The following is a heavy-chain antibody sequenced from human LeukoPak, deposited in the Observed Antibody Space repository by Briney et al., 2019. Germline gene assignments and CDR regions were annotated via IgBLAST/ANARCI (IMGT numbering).Heavy chain of an antibody. CDR3: ARGRYCSSTSCYTYYYYYGMDV. Sequence: PSETLSLTCAVYGGSFSGYYWSWISQPPGKGLEWIGEINHSGSTNYNPSLKSRVTISVDTSKNQFSLKLSSVIAADTAVYYCARGRYCSSTSCYTYYYYYGMDVWGQGTTVTVSS. CDR1: GGSFSGYY. J-gene: IGHJ6*02. V-gene: IGHV4-34*01. D-gene: IGHD2-2*02. CDR2: INHSGST.